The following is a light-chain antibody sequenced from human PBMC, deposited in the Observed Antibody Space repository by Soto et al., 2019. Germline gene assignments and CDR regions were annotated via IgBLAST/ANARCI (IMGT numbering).Light chain of an antibody. CDR1: TSDVGGYNY. Sequence: QSALTQPASVSGSPGQSITISCTGTTSDVGGYNYGSWYQQHPGKAPKVMIYEVTNRPSGVSNRFSGYKSGSTASLTISGLQAEDEADYYCCSYAGRSTWDVVFGGGTKLTVL. CDR2: EVT. V-gene: IGLV2-14*01. J-gene: IGLJ2*01. CDR3: CSYAGRSTWDVV.